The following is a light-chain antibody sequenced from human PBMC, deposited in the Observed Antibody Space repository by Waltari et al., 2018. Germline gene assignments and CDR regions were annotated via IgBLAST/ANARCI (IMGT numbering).Light chain of an antibody. CDR2: YAS. Sequence: EIVLTQSPATLSLSPGERATLPCRASQSVTNYLALYQQKPGQAPRLLIYYASNRATGIPARFSGSGSGTDFTLTISSLEPEDFAVYYCQERINWVFTFGPGTKVDI. J-gene: IGKJ3*01. CDR3: QERINWVFT. CDR1: QSVTNY. V-gene: IGKV3-11*01.